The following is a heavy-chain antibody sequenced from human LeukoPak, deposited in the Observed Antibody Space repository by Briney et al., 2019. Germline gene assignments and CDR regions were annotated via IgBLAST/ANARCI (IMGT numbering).Heavy chain of an antibody. V-gene: IGHV5-51*01. Sequence: GESLKISCKGSGYSSTNSWIGWVRQTPEKGLERMGIIYSGDSDTRYSPSFQGQVTISVDKSISTAYLQWSSLKASDTAMYYCATSESQTKFDFWGQGTLVTVSS. CDR3: ATSESQTKFDF. CDR2: IYSGDSDT. CDR1: GYSSTNSW. D-gene: IGHD1/OR15-1a*01. J-gene: IGHJ4*02.